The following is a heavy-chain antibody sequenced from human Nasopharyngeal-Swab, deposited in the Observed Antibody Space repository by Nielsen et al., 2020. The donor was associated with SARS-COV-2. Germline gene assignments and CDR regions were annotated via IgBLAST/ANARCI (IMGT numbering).Heavy chain of an antibody. CDR1: GGTFSSYA. V-gene: IGHV1-18*01. Sequence: ASVKVSCKASGGTFSSYAISWVRQAPGQGLEWMGWISAYNGNTNYAQKLQGRVTMTTDTSTSTAYMGLRSLRSDDTAVYYCTRETGTTGNWFDPWGQGTLVTVSS. J-gene: IGHJ5*02. D-gene: IGHD1-1*01. CDR3: TRETGTTGNWFDP. CDR2: ISAYNGNT.